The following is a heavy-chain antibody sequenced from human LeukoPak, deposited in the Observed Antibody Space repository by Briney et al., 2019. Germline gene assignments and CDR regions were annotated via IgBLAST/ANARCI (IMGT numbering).Heavy chain of an antibody. CDR2: MYYTGNT. J-gene: IGHJ4*02. V-gene: IGHV4-39*01. D-gene: IGHD5-12*01. Sequence: PSETLSLTCTVSGVSISTSNSYWGWIRQPPGKGLEWIGSMYYTGNTDYNASLKSRVTISIDTSKNQISLRLTSVTAADTAMYYCAKSNGYGLIDYWGQGTLVTVSS. CDR1: GVSISTSNSY. CDR3: AKSNGYGLIDY.